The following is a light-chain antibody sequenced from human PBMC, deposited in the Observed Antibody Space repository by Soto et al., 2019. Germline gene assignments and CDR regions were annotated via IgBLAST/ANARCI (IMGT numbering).Light chain of an antibody. Sequence: LPVTPGEPASISCRSSQSLLHSNGYNYLDWYLQKPGQSPQLLIYLGSNRASGVPDRFSGSGSGTDFTLKISRVEAEDVGVYYCMQPLQSWTFGQGTKV. CDR1: QSLLHSNGYNY. J-gene: IGKJ1*01. V-gene: IGKV2-28*01. CDR3: MQPLQSWT. CDR2: LGS.